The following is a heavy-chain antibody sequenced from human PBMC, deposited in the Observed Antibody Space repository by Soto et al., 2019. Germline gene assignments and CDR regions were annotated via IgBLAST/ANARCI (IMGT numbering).Heavy chain of an antibody. Sequence: QVQLHQSGPGLVKPSQTLSLICAISGDSVSSNSATWNWIRQSPSRGLEWLGRTYYRSKWYNDYAVSVNSRITINPDTSTNQFSLQLNSMTPEDTAVYYCARGAAGSFDFWGQGTLVTVSS. CDR1: GDSVSSNSAT. CDR3: ARGAAGSFDF. J-gene: IGHJ4*02. D-gene: IGHD6-13*01. CDR2: TYYRSKWYN. V-gene: IGHV6-1*01.